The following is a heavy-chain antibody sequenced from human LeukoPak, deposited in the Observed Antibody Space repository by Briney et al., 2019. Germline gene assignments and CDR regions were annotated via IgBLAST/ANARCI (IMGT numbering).Heavy chain of an antibody. J-gene: IGHJ3*02. Sequence: GGSLRLSCAASGFTFSSYAMSWVRQAPGKGLEWVSAISGSGGSIYYADSVKGRFTISRDNSKNTLYLQMNSLRAEDTAVYYCAKDCSGGSCYDAFDIWGQGTMVTVSS. CDR3: AKDCSGGSCYDAFDI. CDR1: GFTFSSYA. D-gene: IGHD2-15*01. V-gene: IGHV3-23*01. CDR2: ISGSGGSI.